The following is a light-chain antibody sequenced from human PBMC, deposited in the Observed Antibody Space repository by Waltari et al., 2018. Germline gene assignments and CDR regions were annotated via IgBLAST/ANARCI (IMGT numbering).Light chain of an antibody. J-gene: IGKJ5*01. V-gene: IGKV6-21*02. CDR2: YAS. Sequence: EIVLTQSPDFQSVTPKEKVTITCRASQSIGRSLHWYQRKPGQSPNLLSKYASQSISGVPSRFSGSGSGTDFTLTITSLEAEDAATYFCHQSSKLPITFGQGTRLEI. CDR1: QSIGRS. CDR3: HQSSKLPIT.